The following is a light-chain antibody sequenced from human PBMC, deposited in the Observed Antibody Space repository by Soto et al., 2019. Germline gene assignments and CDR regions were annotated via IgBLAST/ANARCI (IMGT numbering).Light chain of an antibody. J-gene: IGLJ2*01. Sequence: QSALTQPASVSGSPGQSITISCTGTSSDVGGYNYVSWYQQHPGKAPKLMIHDVSNRPSGVSDRFSGSKSVNTASLTISGLQAEDEADYSCSSYTSSSTVVFGGGTKLTVL. V-gene: IGLV2-14*01. CDR3: SSYTSSSTVV. CDR2: DVS. CDR1: SSDVGGYNY.